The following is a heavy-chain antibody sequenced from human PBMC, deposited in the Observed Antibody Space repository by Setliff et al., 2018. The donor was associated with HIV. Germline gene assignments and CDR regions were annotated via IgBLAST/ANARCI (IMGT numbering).Heavy chain of an antibody. D-gene: IGHD4-17*01. CDR2: ISPNGDIT. CDR3: ANYGDY. V-gene: IGHV3-23*01. Sequence: PGGSLRLSCAASGFTFNMFWMSWVRQAPGKGLEWISAISPNGDITYYAASVQGRFTISRDNSKNTVYLQMSSLIAEDTALYYCANYGDYWGQGTLVTVS. J-gene: IGHJ4*02. CDR1: GFTFNMFW.